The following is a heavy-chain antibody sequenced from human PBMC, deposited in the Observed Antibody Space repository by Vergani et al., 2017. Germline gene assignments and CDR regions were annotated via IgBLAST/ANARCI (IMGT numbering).Heavy chain of an antibody. D-gene: IGHD3-22*01. CDR3: ARCFWDEGMIYGGTVENWFDP. Sequence: QVQLQESGPGLVKSSETLSLTCSVSFDSIRNLYCNWIRQPPGKGLEWIGSIHYSENTNYNPSLKTRVTISVDTSKNQFSLTLTSVTAADTAVYYCARCFWDEGMIYGGTVENWFDPWGQGTLVTVSS. V-gene: IGHV4-59*11. CDR1: FDSIRNLY. J-gene: IGHJ5*02. CDR2: IHYSENT.